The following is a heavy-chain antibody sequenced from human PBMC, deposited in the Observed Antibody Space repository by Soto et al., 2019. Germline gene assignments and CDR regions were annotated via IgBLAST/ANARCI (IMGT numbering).Heavy chain of an antibody. CDR1: GFTFSSYA. CDR3: ARGRQPATAIPLDAFDI. V-gene: IGHV3-30-3*01. D-gene: IGHD2-2*02. Sequence: QVQLVASGGGVVQPGRSLRLSCAASGFTFSSYAMQWVRQAPGKGLAWVAVISYDGSNKYYADSVKGRFNIPRDNSKNTRYLQTNSLRAEDTAVYYCARGRQPATAIPLDAFDIWGQGTMVTVSS. CDR2: ISYDGSNK. J-gene: IGHJ3*02.